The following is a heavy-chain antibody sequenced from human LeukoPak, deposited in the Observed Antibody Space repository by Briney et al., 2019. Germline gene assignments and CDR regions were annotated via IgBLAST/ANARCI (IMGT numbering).Heavy chain of an antibody. V-gene: IGHV3-21*01. Sequence: KTGGSLRLSCAASGFTFSSYSMNWVRQAPGKGLEWVSSISSSSSYIYYADSVKGQFTISRDNAKNSLYLQMNSLRAEDTAVYYCARDQFDYGDYDNHGSFDYWGQGTLVTVSS. D-gene: IGHD4-17*01. CDR3: ARDQFDYGDYDNHGSFDY. CDR2: ISSSSSYI. J-gene: IGHJ4*02. CDR1: GFTFSSYS.